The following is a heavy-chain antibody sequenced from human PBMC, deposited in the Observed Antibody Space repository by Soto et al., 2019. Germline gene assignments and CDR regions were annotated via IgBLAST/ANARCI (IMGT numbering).Heavy chain of an antibody. D-gene: IGHD2-15*01. CDR2: IIPILGIA. V-gene: IGHV1-69*04. J-gene: IGHJ5*02. CDR1: GGTFSSYT. CDR3: ARDPPGGYCSGGSCYNWFDP. Sequence: SVKVSCKASGGTFSSYTISWVRQAPGQGLEWMGRIIPILGIANYAQKFQGRVTITADKSTSTAYMELSSLRSEDTAVYYCARDPPGGYCSGGSCYNWFDPWGQGTLVTVSS.